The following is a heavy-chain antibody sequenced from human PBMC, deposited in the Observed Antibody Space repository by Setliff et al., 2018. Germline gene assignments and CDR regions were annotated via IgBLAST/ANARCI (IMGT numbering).Heavy chain of an antibody. CDR2: INPNNGGT. Sequence: GASVKVSCKASGYTFTDHYLYWVRQAPGQGLECMGRINPNNGGTNYAQKFQGRVTLTRDTSITTVYMELSTLTSDDTAVYYCVRGSGPRVVVAMPFDYWGQGTPVTVSS. V-gene: IGHV1-2*06. CDR1: GYTFTDHY. CDR3: VRGSGPRVVVAMPFDY. D-gene: IGHD2-2*01. J-gene: IGHJ4*02.